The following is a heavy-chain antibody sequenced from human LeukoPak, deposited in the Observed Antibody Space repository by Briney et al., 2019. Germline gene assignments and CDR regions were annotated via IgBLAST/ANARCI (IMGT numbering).Heavy chain of an antibody. CDR3: ARARGYSYGYYFDY. CDR1: GGSFSGYY. V-gene: IGHV4-34*01. CDR2: INHSGST. Sequence: SETLSLTCAVYGGSFSGYYWSWIRQPPGRGLEWIGEINHSGSTNYNPSLKSRVTISVDTSKNQFSLKLSSVTAADTAVYYCARARGYSYGYYFDYWGQGTLVTVSS. D-gene: IGHD5-18*01. J-gene: IGHJ4*02.